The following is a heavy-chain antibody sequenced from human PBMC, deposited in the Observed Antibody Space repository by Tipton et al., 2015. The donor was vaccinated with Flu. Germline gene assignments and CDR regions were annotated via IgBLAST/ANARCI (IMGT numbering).Heavy chain of an antibody. D-gene: IGHD6-19*01. J-gene: IGHJ4*02. V-gene: IGHV4-59*01. Sequence: TLSLTCTVSGGSISNYYWSWIRQPPGKGLEWIGYIYYSGSTNYNPSLKSRVTISVDTSKNQFSLKLSSVTAADTAVYYCARSSRGWYRAMFDWGQGTLVTVSS. CDR2: IYYSGST. CDR1: GGSISNYY. CDR3: ARSSRGWYRAMFD.